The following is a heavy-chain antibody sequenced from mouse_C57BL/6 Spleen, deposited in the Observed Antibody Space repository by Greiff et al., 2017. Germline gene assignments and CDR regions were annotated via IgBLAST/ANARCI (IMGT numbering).Heavy chain of an antibody. Sequence: EVHLVESGGGLVKPGGSLKLSCAASGFTFSDYGMHWVRQAPEKGLEWVAYISSGSSTIYYADTVKGRFTISRENAKNTRFLQMSSLRSEDTAMYYCARPGYYGSTAWFAYGNQGTLVTVSA. CDR3: ARPGYYGSTAWFAY. CDR1: GFTFSDYG. CDR2: ISSGSSTI. V-gene: IGHV5-17*01. J-gene: IGHJ3*01. D-gene: IGHD1-1*01.